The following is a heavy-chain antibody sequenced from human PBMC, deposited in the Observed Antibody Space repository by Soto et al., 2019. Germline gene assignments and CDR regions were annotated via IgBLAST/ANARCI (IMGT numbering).Heavy chain of an antibody. Sequence: QVQLVESGGGVVQPGRSLRLSCAASGFTFSSYGMHWVRQAPGKGLEWVAVISYDGSNKYYADSVKGRFTISRDNSKNTLYLQMNSLRAEDTAVHYCAKALHRGGAFDLWGRGTLVTVSS. CDR3: AKALHRGGAFDL. CDR1: GFTFSSYG. CDR2: ISYDGSNK. J-gene: IGHJ2*01. V-gene: IGHV3-30*18. D-gene: IGHD3-16*02.